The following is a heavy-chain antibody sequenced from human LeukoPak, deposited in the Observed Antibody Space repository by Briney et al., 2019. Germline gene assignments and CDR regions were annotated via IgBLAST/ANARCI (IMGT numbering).Heavy chain of an antibody. J-gene: IGHJ5*02. V-gene: IGHV4-34*01. Sequence: PSETLSLTCAVYGGSFSGYYWSWIRQPPGKGLEWMGEINHSGSTNYNPSLKSRVTISVDTPKNQFSLKLSSVTAADTAVYYCARGSNYYDSGKGWFDPWGQGTLVTVSS. D-gene: IGHD3-10*01. CDR1: GGSFSGYY. CDR3: ARGSNYYDSGKGWFDP. CDR2: INHSGST.